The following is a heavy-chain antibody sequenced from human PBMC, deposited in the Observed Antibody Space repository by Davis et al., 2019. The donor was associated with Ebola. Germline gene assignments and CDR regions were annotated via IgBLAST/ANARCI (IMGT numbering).Heavy chain of an antibody. V-gene: IGHV3-21*01. Sequence: GESLKISCAASGFAFSTYSVNWVRQAPGKGLEWVSSISSDSDYIYYADSAKGRFTISRDNAKNSLYLQMNSLRAEDTAVYYCARDRPLDFFFGDYYGMDVWGQGTTVTVSS. J-gene: IGHJ6*02. D-gene: IGHD3-16*01. CDR1: GFAFSTYS. CDR2: ISSDSDYI. CDR3: ARDRPLDFFFGDYYGMDV.